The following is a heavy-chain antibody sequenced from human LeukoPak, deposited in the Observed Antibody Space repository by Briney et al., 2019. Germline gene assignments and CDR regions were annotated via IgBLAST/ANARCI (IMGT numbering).Heavy chain of an antibody. CDR3: ASGRQTTGWFDP. J-gene: IGHJ5*02. CDR2: IIPIFGTA. CDR1: GGTFSSYA. Sequence: GASVKVSCKASGGTFSSYAISWVRQAPGQGLEWMGGIIPIFGTANYAQKFQGRVTITADGSTSTAYMELSSLRSEDTAVYYCASGRQTTGWFDPWGQGTLVTVSS. V-gene: IGHV1-69*13. D-gene: IGHD1-7*01.